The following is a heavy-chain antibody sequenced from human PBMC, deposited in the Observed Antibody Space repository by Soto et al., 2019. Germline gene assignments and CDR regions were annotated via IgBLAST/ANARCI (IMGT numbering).Heavy chain of an antibody. CDR3: ARGVWRTGGGKNYYFYYMDV. J-gene: IGHJ6*03. D-gene: IGHD3-16*01. CDR2: VIPVLNIT. Sequence: QVQLVQSGAEVKKPGSSVRVSCKPSGGNLSSYPYNWVRQAPGQGLEWMGRVIPVLNITNYAQKFQGRVTIAADKFTSTAYMELSSQRSDDSAIYYCARGVWRTGGGKNYYFYYMDVWGKGTTVTVSS. CDR1: GGNLSSYP. V-gene: IGHV1-69*02.